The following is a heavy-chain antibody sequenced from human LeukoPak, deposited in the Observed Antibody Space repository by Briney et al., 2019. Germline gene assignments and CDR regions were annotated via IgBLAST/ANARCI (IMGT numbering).Heavy chain of an antibody. V-gene: IGHV4-59*01. CDR1: NDSFSNYY. CDR2: VYYTDKT. CDR3: ARASMRRRDGYNRHYEIDY. Sequence: SETLSLTCTVSNDSFSNYYWTWIRQSPGKALEWIGYVYYTDKTHYNPSRKSRGFISADTSQNQFSLRLSSVTAADTAVYYCARASMRRRDGYNRHYEIDYWGQGTLVTVSS. D-gene: IGHD5-24*01. J-gene: IGHJ4*02.